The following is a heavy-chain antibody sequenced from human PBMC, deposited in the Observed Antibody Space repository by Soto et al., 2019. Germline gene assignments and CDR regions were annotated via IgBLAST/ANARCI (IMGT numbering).Heavy chain of an antibody. Sequence: GGSLRLSCAASGFTFSSYWMSWVRQAPGKGLEWVANIKQDGSEKYYVDSVKGRFTISRDNAKNSRYLQMNSLRAEDTAVYYCAKLPSRTIFWEYDILTGWIDIWGQGTMVTVSS. D-gene: IGHD3-9*01. V-gene: IGHV3-7*01. CDR1: GFTFSSYW. J-gene: IGHJ3*02. CDR2: IKQDGSEK. CDR3: AKLPSRTIFWEYDILTGWIDI.